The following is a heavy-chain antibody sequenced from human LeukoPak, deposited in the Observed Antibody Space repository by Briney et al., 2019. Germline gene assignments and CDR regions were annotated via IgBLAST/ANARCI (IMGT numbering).Heavy chain of an antibody. J-gene: IGHJ6*02. D-gene: IGHD6-19*01. CDR2: INHSGST. V-gene: IGHV4-34*01. Sequence: SETLSLTCAVYGGPFSGYYWSWIRQPPGKGLEWIGEINHSGSTNYNPSLKSRVTISVDTSKNQFSLKLSSVTAADTAVYYCARHNPEQWLVRRYYYYGMDVWGQGTTVTVSS. CDR3: ARHNPEQWLVRRYYYYGMDV. CDR1: GGPFSGYY.